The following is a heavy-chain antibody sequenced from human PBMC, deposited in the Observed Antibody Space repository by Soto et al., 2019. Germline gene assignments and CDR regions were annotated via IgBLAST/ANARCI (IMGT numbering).Heavy chain of an antibody. CDR2: IYYSGST. D-gene: IGHD6-19*01. J-gene: IGHJ4*02. Sequence: PSETLSLTCTVSGGSISSYYWSWIRQPPGKGLEWIGYIYYSGSTNYNPSLKSRVAISVDTPKNQFSLKLRFVTAADTAIYYCARGYDGGWYLNDYWGQGTLVTVSS. CDR1: GGSISSYY. V-gene: IGHV4-59*01. CDR3: ARGYDGGWYLNDY.